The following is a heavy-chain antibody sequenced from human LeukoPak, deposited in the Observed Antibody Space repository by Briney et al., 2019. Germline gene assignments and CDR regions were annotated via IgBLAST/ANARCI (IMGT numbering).Heavy chain of an antibody. CDR2: ISSSSSYI. Sequence: PGGSLRLSCAASGFTFSSYSMNWVRQAPGKGLEWVSSISSSSSYIYYADSVKGRFTISRDNSKNTLYLHMNSLRAEDTAVYYCARDPTVTLGYWGQGTLVTVSS. J-gene: IGHJ4*02. CDR1: GFTFSSYS. D-gene: IGHD4-17*01. CDR3: ARDPTVTLGY. V-gene: IGHV3-21*01.